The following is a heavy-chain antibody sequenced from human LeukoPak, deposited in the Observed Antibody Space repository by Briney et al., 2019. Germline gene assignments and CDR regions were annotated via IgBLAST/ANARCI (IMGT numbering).Heavy chain of an antibody. CDR3: AKENYNILTGYKGYGMDV. CDR1: GFTFSSYA. D-gene: IGHD3-9*01. V-gene: IGHV3-9*01. J-gene: IGHJ6*02. CDR2: INWNSGSI. Sequence: PGGSLRLSCAASGFTFSSYAMHWVRQAPGKGLEWVSGINWNSGSIGYADSVKGRFTISRDNAKNSLYLQMNSLRAEDTALYYCAKENYNILTGYKGYGMDVWGQGTTVTVSS.